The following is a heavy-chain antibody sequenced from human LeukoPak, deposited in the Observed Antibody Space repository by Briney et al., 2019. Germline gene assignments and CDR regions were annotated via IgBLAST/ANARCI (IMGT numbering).Heavy chain of an antibody. Sequence: SETLSLTCTVPGGSISSYYWSWIRQPPGKGLEWIGRIYTGGSTDYNPSLKSRVIISVDTSKNQFSLKLSSVTAADTAVYYCARDPRAGGWIDPWGQGSLVTVSS. D-gene: IGHD6-13*01. J-gene: IGHJ5*02. V-gene: IGHV4-4*08. CDR1: GGSISSYY. CDR3: ARDPRAGGWIDP. CDR2: IYTGGST.